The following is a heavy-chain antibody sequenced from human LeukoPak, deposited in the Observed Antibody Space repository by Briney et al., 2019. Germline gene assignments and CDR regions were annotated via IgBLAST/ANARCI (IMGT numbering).Heavy chain of an antibody. V-gene: IGHV3-30-3*01. CDR2: ISYDGSNK. J-gene: IGHJ6*02. Sequence: AGGSLRLSCAASGFTFSSYAMHWVRQAPGKGLEWVAVISYDGSNKYYADSVKGRFTISRDNSKNTLYLQMNSLRAEDTAVYYCARDRIYYPNYYGMDVWGQGTTVTVSS. D-gene: IGHD3-10*01. CDR1: GFTFSSYA. CDR3: ARDRIYYPNYYGMDV.